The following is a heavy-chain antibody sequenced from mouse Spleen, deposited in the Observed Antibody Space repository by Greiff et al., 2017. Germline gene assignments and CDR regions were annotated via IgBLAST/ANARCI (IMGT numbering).Heavy chain of an antibody. D-gene: IGHD1-1*01. V-gene: IGHV5-2*03. Sequence: DVKLQESGGGLVQPGASLKLSCESNEYEFPSHDMSWVRKTPEKRLELVAAIISDGGSTYYPDNMERRFIISRDNTNKTLYLQMSSLRSEDTALYYCARRGTVAYWYFDVWGTGTTVTVSS. J-gene: IGHJ1*03. CDR3: ARRGTVAYWYFDV. CDR1: EYEFPSHD. CDR2: IISDGGST.